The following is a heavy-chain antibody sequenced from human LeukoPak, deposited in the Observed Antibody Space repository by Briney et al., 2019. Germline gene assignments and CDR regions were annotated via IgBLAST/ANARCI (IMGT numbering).Heavy chain of an antibody. CDR2: ISAYNGNT. Sequence: ASVKVSCKASGYTFTSYGISWVRQAPGQGLEWMGRISAYNGNTNYAQKLQGRVTMTTDTSTSTAYMELRSLRSDDTAVYYCARDTPLGGATKGLDAFDIWGQGTMVTVSS. J-gene: IGHJ3*02. V-gene: IGHV1-18*01. D-gene: IGHD1-26*01. CDR1: GYTFTSYG. CDR3: ARDTPLGGATKGLDAFDI.